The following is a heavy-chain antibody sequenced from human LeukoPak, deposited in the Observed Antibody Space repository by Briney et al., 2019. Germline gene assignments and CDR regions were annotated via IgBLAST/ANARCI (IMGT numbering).Heavy chain of an antibody. Sequence: GGSLRLSCAASGFTFTNYAMTWVRQAPGKGLEWVSAISGDGNYIFYGDSVKGRFTSSGDNSKGTLYLQMSNLRAEDTAVYYCAKNRGTGMAFYDYWGQGTQVTVSS. CDR2: ISGDGNYI. J-gene: IGHJ4*02. CDR1: GFTFTNYA. D-gene: IGHD5-18*01. V-gene: IGHV3-23*01. CDR3: AKNRGTGMAFYDY.